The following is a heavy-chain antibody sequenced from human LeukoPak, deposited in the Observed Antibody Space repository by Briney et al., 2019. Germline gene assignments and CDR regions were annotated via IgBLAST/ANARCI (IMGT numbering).Heavy chain of an antibody. CDR2: ISGTSSYI. CDR1: GFTFSTYT. Sequence: PGGSLRLSCAASGFTFSTYTIHWVRQAPGKGLEWVSSISGTSSYIYYADSVKGRFTISRDNAKNSLYLQMNSLRAEDTAVYYCARALTDFDIWGQGTMVTVSS. CDR3: ARALTDFDI. J-gene: IGHJ3*02. V-gene: IGHV3-21*01.